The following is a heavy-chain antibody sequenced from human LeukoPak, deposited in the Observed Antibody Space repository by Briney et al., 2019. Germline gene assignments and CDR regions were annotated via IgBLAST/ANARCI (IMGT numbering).Heavy chain of an antibody. CDR1: GFTFSRYW. Sequence: GGSLRLSCAASGFTFSRYWMTWVRQAPGKGLEWVANIKEDGSEKYYMDSVKGRFTISRDNAKNSLYLQMNSLRAEDTAVYYCAIGDGYNHPYDYWGQGTLVTVSS. V-gene: IGHV3-7*01. CDR2: IKEDGSEK. D-gene: IGHD5-24*01. J-gene: IGHJ4*02. CDR3: AIGDGYNHPYDY.